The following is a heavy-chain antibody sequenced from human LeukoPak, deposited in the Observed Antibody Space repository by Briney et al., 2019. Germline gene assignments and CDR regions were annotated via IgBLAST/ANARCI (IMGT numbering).Heavy chain of an antibody. V-gene: IGHV3-30*18. CDR2: ISYDGSNK. CDR1: GFTFSSYG. D-gene: IGHD5-24*01. Sequence: GRSLRLSCAASGFTFSSYGMHWVRQAPGKGLEWVAVISYDGSNKYYADSVKGRFTISRDNFKNTLYLQMNSLRAEDTAVYYCAKEGVEMATSYFDYWGQGTLVTVSS. J-gene: IGHJ4*02. CDR3: AKEGVEMATSYFDY.